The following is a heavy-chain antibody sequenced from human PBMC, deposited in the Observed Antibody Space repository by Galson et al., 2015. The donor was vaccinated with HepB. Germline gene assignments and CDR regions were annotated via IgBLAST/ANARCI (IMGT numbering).Heavy chain of an antibody. Sequence: SLRLSCAASGFTFSSYGMHWVRQAPGKGLEWVAVISYDGSNKYYADSVKGRFTISRDNSKNTLYLQMNSLRAEDTAVYYCANISGSYGGGDYWGQGTLVTVSS. CDR3: ANISGSYGGGDY. D-gene: IGHD1-26*01. J-gene: IGHJ4*02. V-gene: IGHV3-30*18. CDR1: GFTFSSYG. CDR2: ISYDGSNK.